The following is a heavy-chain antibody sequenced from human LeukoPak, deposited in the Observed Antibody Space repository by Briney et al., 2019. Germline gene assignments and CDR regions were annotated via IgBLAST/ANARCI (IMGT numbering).Heavy chain of an antibody. CDR2: ISGSGGST. CDR3: AKVSNGILYYPFDY. CDR1: GFTFSSYA. Sequence: GGSLRLSCAASGFTFSSYAMSWVRQAPGKGLKWVSAISGSGGSTYYADSVKGRFTISRDNSKITLYLQMNSLRAEDTALYYCAKVSNGILYYPFDYWGQGTLVTVSS. V-gene: IGHV3-23*01. D-gene: IGHD2-8*01. J-gene: IGHJ4*02.